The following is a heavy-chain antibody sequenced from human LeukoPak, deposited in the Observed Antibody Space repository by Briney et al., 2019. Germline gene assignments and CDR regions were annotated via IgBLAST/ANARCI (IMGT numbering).Heavy chain of an antibody. J-gene: IGHJ4*02. D-gene: IGHD1-20*01. CDR2: ISSNGGST. CDR3: ARDFGLTGKVDY. V-gene: IGHV3-64*01. CDR1: GFTFSRYA. Sequence: PGGSLRLSCAVSGFTFSRYAMHWVRQAPAKGLESVSAISSNGGSTYYANSVKGRFTISRDNSKNTLYLQMGSLRAEDLAVYYCARDFGLTGKVDYWGQGTLVTVSS.